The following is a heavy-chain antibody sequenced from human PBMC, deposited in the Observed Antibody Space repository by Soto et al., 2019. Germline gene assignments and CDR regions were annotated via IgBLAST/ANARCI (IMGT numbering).Heavy chain of an antibody. CDR3: AREAAAGLVY. J-gene: IGHJ4*02. CDR2: MNPNNDNT. V-gene: IGHV1-8*01. D-gene: IGHD6-13*01. Sequence: QVQLVQSGAEVKKPGASVKVSCKASGYSFTSYDINWVRQATGQGLEWMGWMNPNNDNTAYAQKFQGRVSMTRNTSISTVYMELSSLRSEDTAVYYCAREAAAGLVYWGQGTLVTVSS. CDR1: GYSFTSYD.